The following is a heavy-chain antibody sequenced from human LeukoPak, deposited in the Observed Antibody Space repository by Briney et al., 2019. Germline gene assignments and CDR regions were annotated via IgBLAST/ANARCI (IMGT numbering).Heavy chain of an antibody. V-gene: IGHV4-39*07. J-gene: IGHJ3*02. CDR2: IYYSGST. D-gene: IGHD3-22*01. CDR1: GGSISSSSYY. CDR3: ARGYYYDSSGYYSDAFDI. Sequence: SETLSLTCTVSGGSISSSSYYWGWIRQPPGKGLEWIGSIYYSGSTYYNPSLKSRVTISVDTSKNQFSLKLSSVTAADTAVYYCARGYYYDSSGYYSDAFDIWGQGTMVTVSS.